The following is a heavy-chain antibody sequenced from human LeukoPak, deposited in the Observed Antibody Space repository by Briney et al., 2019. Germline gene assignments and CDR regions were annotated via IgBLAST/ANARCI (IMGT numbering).Heavy chain of an antibody. D-gene: IGHD3-3*01. CDR2: IYYSGST. CDR3: ARGWGYDFWSGYYTNWFDP. J-gene: IGHJ5*02. Sequence: SGTLSLTCAVSGGSISSTNWWSWVRQPPGKGLEWIGYIYYSGSTNYNPSLKSRVTISVDTSKNQFSLKLSSVTAADTAVYYCARGWGYDFWSGYYTNWFDPWGQGTLVTVSS. CDR1: GGSISSTNW. V-gene: IGHV4-4*02.